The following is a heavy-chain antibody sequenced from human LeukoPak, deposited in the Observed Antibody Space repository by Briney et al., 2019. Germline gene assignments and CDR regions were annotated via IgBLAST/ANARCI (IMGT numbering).Heavy chain of an antibody. CDR1: GYTFTGYY. D-gene: IGHD4-11*01. CDR2: INPNTGGT. CDR3: ARGLQYYFGY. V-gene: IGHV1-2*02. J-gene: IGHJ4*02. Sequence: ASVKVSCKASGYTFTGYYIHWVRQAPGQGLERMGWINPNTGGTNYAQKFQGRVTMTRDTSISAAYMELSRLRSDDTAVYYCARGLQYYFGYWGQGTLDTVSS.